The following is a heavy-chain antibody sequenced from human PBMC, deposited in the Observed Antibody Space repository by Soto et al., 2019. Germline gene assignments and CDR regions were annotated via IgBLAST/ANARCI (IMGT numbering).Heavy chain of an antibody. Sequence: ASVKVSCKASGYSFTSLDINWVRQTAGQGLERMGWMEPSTGTTGYAQKFQGRVTMARDTSINTAYMELTTLTSDDTAFYYCARGVSAGVDYWGQGTLFTVSS. CDR2: MEPSTGTT. V-gene: IGHV1-8*01. CDR3: ARGVSAGVDY. D-gene: IGHD1-26*01. J-gene: IGHJ4*02. CDR1: GYSFTSLD.